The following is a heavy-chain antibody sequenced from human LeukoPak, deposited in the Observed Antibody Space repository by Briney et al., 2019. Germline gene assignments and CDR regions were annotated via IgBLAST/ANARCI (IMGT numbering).Heavy chain of an antibody. D-gene: IGHD2-2*01. Sequence: SETLSLTCAVYGGSFSGYYWSWIRQPPGKGLEWIGEINHSGSTNYNPSLQSRVTISVDTSKNQFSLKLSSVTAADTAVYYCARAQDIVVVPAARLGYNWFDPWGQGTLVTVSS. V-gene: IGHV4-34*01. CDR3: ARAQDIVVVPAARLGYNWFDP. CDR2: INHSGST. CDR1: GGSFSGYY. J-gene: IGHJ5*02.